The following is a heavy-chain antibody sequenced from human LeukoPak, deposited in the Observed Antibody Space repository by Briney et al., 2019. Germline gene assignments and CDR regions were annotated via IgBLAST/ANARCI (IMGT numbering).Heavy chain of an antibody. CDR2: IKQDGSEK. CDR1: GFTFTTYW. V-gene: IGHV3-7*01. CDR3: AKDVDIVATAPFDY. D-gene: IGHD5-12*01. Sequence: PGGSLRLSCVGSGFTFTTYWMSWVRQAPGKGLEWVANIKQDGSEKYYVDSVKGRFTISRDNANNSLYLQMNSLRAEDTAVYYCAKDVDIVATAPFDYWGQGTLVTVSS. J-gene: IGHJ4*02.